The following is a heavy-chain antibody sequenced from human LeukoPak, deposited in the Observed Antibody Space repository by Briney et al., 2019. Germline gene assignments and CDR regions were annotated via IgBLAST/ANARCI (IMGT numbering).Heavy chain of an antibody. Sequence: GGSLRLSCAASGFTFSRYGMHWVRQAPGKGLEWLAFIQSDGSYQYYGDSVKGRFTISRDNSKNTLFLQVNNLRVGDTAVYFCAKEIDYGGSTRSHFDYWGQGTLVTVSS. V-gene: IGHV3-30*02. D-gene: IGHD4/OR15-4a*01. J-gene: IGHJ4*02. CDR3: AKEIDYGGSTRSHFDY. CDR2: IQSDGSYQ. CDR1: GFTFSRYG.